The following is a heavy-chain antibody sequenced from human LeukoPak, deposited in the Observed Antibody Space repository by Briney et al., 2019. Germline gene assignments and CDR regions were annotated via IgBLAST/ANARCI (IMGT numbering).Heavy chain of an antibody. V-gene: IGHV4-38-2*01. J-gene: IGHJ3*02. Sequence: SETLSLTCAVSGYSMSSGYYWGWIRQPPGKGVEWIGSIYHSGSTYYNPSLNRRVTISVDTSKHQFSLKLSSVTAADTAVYYCARQWGYYYDKAFDIWGQGTMVTVSS. D-gene: IGHD3-22*01. CDR2: IYHSGST. CDR1: GYSMSSGYY. CDR3: ARQWGYYYDKAFDI.